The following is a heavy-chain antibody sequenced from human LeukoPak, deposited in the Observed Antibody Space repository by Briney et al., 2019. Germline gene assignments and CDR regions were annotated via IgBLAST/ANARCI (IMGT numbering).Heavy chain of an antibody. V-gene: IGHV4-39*01. CDR1: GGSIVSTNYY. D-gene: IGHD3/OR15-3a*01. Sequence: PSETLSLTCTVSGGSIVSTNYYWGWIRQPPGKGLEWIGSIYYSGNTYYNASLKSQVSISIDTSKNQFSLRLTSVTAADTAVYYCARQTGSGLFILPGGQGTLVTVSS. J-gene: IGHJ4*02. CDR3: ARQTGSGLFILP. CDR2: IYYSGNT.